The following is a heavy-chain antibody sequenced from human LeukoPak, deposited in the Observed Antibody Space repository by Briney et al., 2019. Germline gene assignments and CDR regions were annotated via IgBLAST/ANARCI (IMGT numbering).Heavy chain of an antibody. CDR2: IRYDGSNK. CDR3: AKDYYDSSGYSRWVMGIDY. D-gene: IGHD3-22*01. V-gene: IGHV3-30*02. CDR1: GFTFSSYG. Sequence: PGGSLRLSCAASGFTFSSYGMHWVRQAPGKGLEWVAFIRYDGSNKYYADSVKGRFTISRDNSKNTLYLQMNSLRAEDTAVYYCAKDYYDSSGYSRWVMGIDYWGQGTLVTVSS. J-gene: IGHJ4*02.